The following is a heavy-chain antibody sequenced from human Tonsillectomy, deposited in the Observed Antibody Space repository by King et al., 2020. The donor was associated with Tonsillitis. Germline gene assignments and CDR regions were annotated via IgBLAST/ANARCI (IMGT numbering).Heavy chain of an antibody. CDR3: ARFRAAAGQPDY. CDR2: INAYTGNT. V-gene: IGHV1-18*01. CDR1: GYTFTNYG. D-gene: IGHD6-25*01. J-gene: IGHJ4*02. Sequence: QLVQSGAEVKKPGASVKVSCRASGYTFTNYGISWVRQAPGQGLEWMGRINAYTGNTNYEQKLQGRVTMTTDTSTSTAYMELRRLRSDDTAMYFCARFRAAAGQPDYWGQGTLVTVSS.